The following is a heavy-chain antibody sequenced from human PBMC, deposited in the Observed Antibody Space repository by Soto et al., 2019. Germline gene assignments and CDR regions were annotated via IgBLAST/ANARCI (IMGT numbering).Heavy chain of an antibody. Sequence: QVQLVQSGAEVRQPASSVKVSCKTSGGTFSSYAISWVRQSPGQGLEWMGGIVPIVDTSTYEKKFQGRVTITADESTSTVYMELSSLRSDDTAVYYCVRVVAIPGYPDNWGQGTLVTVSS. D-gene: IGHD5-12*01. CDR1: GGTFSSYA. J-gene: IGHJ4*02. CDR3: VRVVAIPGYPDN. CDR2: IVPIVDTS. V-gene: IGHV1-69*12.